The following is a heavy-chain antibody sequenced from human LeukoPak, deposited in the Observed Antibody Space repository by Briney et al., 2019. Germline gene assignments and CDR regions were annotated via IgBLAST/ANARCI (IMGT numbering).Heavy chain of an antibody. J-gene: IGHJ5*02. Sequence: SGTLSPTCTVSGGSISSYYWSWIRQPPGKGLEWIGYIYYSGSTNYNPSLKSRVTISVDTSKNQFSLKLSSVTAADTAVYYCARGQSSGWETYNWFDPWGQGTLVTVSS. CDR3: ARGQSSGWETYNWFDP. CDR1: GGSISSYY. V-gene: IGHV4-59*01. D-gene: IGHD6-19*01. CDR2: IYYSGST.